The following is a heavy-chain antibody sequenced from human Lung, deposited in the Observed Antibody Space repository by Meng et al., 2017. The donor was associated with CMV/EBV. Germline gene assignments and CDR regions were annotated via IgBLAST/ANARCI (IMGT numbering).Heavy chain of an antibody. J-gene: IGHJ6*02. CDR2: IGSSSSYI. V-gene: IGHV3-21*01. CDR3: ARWERTAMDPYYYGMDV. Sequence: GESLKISCAASGFTFSSYSMNWVRQAPGKGLEWVSSIGSSSSYIYYADSVKGRFTISRDNAKNSLYLQMNSLRAEDTAVYYCARWERTAMDPYYYGMDVWGQGXTVTVSS. CDR1: GFTFSSYS. D-gene: IGHD5-18*01.